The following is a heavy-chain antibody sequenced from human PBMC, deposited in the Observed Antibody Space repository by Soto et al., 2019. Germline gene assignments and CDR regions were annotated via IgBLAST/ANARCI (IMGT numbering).Heavy chain of an antibody. D-gene: IGHD4-17*01. CDR3: ARGVDYGDYFDY. CDR1: GFTFSDYY. V-gene: IGHV3-11*05. CDR2: ISSSSSYT. Sequence: GGSLRLSCAASGFTFSDYYMSWIRQAPGKGLEWVSYISSSSSYTNYADSVKGRFTISRDNAKNSLYLQMNSLRAEDTAVYYCARGVDYGDYFDYWGQGTLVTVSS. J-gene: IGHJ4*02.